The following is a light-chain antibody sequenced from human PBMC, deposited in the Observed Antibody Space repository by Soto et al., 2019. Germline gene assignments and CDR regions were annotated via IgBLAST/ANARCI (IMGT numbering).Light chain of an antibody. V-gene: IGKV1-5*01. CDR2: DAS. CDR1: QTISTW. Sequence: DIQMTQSPSTLSASVGDRVTITCRASQTISTWLAWYQQKPGKAPKLLIYDASSLQSGVPSRFSGSGSGTEFTLTISSLQPDDFANYYCQQYKSYSTFGGGTKVEIK. CDR3: QQYKSYST. J-gene: IGKJ4*01.